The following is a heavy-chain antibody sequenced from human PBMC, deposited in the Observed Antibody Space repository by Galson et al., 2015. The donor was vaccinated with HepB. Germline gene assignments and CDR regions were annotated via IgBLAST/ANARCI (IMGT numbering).Heavy chain of an antibody. CDR2: ISYDGSNK. CDR3: AKSYYDSSGYYWNAFDI. J-gene: IGHJ3*02. Sequence: SLRLSCAASGFTFISYGMHWVRQAPGKGLEWVAVISYDGSNKYYADSVKGRSTISRDNSKNTLYLQMNSLRAEDTAVYYCAKSYYDSSGYYWNAFDIWGQGTMVTVSS. CDR1: GFTFISYG. D-gene: IGHD3-22*01. V-gene: IGHV3-30*18.